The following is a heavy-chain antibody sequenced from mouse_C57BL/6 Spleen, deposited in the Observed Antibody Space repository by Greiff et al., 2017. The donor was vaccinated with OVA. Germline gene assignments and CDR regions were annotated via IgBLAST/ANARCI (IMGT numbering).Heavy chain of an antibody. CDR2: ISYSGST. CDR3: ARGVYWYFDV. CDR1: GYSITSGYD. V-gene: IGHV3-1*01. Sequence: EVMLVESGPGMVKPSQSLSLTCTVTGYSITSGYDWHWIRHFPGNKLEWMGYISYSGSTNYNPSLKSRISITHDTSKNHFFLKLNSVTTEDTATYYCARGVYWYFDVWGTGTTVTVSS. J-gene: IGHJ1*03.